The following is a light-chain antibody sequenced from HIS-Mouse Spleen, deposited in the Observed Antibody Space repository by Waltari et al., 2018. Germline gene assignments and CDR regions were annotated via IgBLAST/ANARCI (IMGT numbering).Light chain of an antibody. CDR1: QGISSY. CDR2: AAS. J-gene: IGKJ1*01. V-gene: IGKV1-9*01. Sequence: DIQLTQSPSFLSASVGDRLTITSRASQGISSYLAWYQQKPGKAPKILIYAASTLQSGVPSRFSGSGSGTECTLTISSLQPEDFATYYCQQLNSYPPPFGQGTKVEIK. CDR3: QQLNSYPPP.